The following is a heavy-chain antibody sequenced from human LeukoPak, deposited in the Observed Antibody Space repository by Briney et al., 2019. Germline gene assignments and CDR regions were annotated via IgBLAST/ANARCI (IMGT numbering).Heavy chain of an antibody. Sequence: SEALSLTCTVSGGSISSYYWSWIRQPAGKGLEWIGRIYTSGSTNYNPSLKSRVTMSVDTSKDQFSLKLSSVTAADTAVYYCARVFQRHGLVTPDDAFDIWGQGTMVTVSS. J-gene: IGHJ3*02. CDR1: GGSISSYY. CDR3: ARVFQRHGLVTPDDAFDI. D-gene: IGHD4-23*01. CDR2: IYTSGST. V-gene: IGHV4-4*07.